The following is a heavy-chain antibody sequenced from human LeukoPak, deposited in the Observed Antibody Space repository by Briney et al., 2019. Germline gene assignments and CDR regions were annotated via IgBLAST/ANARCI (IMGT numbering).Heavy chain of an antibody. CDR1: GFTFSNFG. Sequence: QPGRSLRLSCAASGFTFSNFGMHWVRQAPGRGLEWVAVISFDGGNKYYADSVKGRFTISRDSSKRTLFLQMNSLRADDTAVYYCAESNDSSWSWFDYWGQGTLVTVSS. D-gene: IGHD6-13*01. CDR2: ISFDGGNK. V-gene: IGHV3-30*18. CDR3: AESNDSSWSWFDY. J-gene: IGHJ4*02.